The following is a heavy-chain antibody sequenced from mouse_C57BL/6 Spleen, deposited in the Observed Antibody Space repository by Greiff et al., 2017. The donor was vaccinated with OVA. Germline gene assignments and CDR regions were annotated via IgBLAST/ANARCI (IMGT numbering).Heavy chain of an antibody. D-gene: IGHD1-1*01. J-gene: IGHJ2*01. CDR3: ARGDYYGSSFDY. Sequence: DVMLVESGGGLVQPGGSLKLSCAASGFTFSDYYMYWVRQTPEKRLEWVAYISNGGGSTYYPDTVKGRFTISRDNAKNTLYLQMSRLKSEDTAMYYCARGDYYGSSFDYWGQGTTLTVSS. V-gene: IGHV5-12*01. CDR1: GFTFSDYY. CDR2: ISNGGGST.